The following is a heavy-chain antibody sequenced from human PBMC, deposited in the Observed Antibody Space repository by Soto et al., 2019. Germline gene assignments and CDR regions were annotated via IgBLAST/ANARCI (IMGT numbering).Heavy chain of an antibody. J-gene: IGHJ4*02. CDR3: AGYYCSSTSCYRRPFDY. D-gene: IGHD2-2*01. V-gene: IGHV4-39*01. Sequence: SETLSLTCTVSGGSISSGGYYWGWIRQPPGKGLEWIGSIYYSGSTYYNPSLKSRVTISVDTSKNQFSLKLSSVTAADTAVDYCAGYYCSSTSCYRRPFDYWGQGTLVTVSS. CDR1: GGSISSGGYY. CDR2: IYYSGST.